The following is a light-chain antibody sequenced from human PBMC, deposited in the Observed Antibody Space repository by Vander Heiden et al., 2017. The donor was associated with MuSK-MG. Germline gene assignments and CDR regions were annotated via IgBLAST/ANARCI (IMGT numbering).Light chain of an antibody. CDR1: QGISTY. J-gene: IGKJ4*01. CDR3: QQLNSTLIT. V-gene: IGKV1-9*01. CDR2: AAS. Sequence: DIQLTQSPSFLSASVGDRVTITCRASQGISTYLAWYQQKPGKAPNLLIYAASTLQSGVPSRFSGSGSGTEFTLTISSLQPEDFATYYCQQLNSTLITFGGGTKVDIK.